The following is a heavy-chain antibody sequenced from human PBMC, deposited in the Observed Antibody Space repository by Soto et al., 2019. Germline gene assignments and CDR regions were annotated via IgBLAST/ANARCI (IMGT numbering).Heavy chain of an antibody. J-gene: IGHJ6*02. Sequence: GASVTVSCKSSGYTFTSYDINWVRQATGQGLEWMGWVNPNSGNTGYAQKFQGRVTMTRNTSISTAYMELSSLRSEDTAVYYCAMGRLVRGVMRLSHYYDGRDVWGQGTTVTVSS. CDR1: GYTFTSYD. CDR2: VNPNSGNT. V-gene: IGHV1-8*01. CDR3: AMGRLVRGVMRLSHYYDGRDV. D-gene: IGHD3-10*01.